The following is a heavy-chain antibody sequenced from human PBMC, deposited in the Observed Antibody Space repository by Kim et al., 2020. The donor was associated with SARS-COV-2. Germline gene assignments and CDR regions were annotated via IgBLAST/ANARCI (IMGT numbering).Heavy chain of an antibody. D-gene: IGHD2-2*01. CDR1: GFTFSSYA. V-gene: IGHV3-33*06. CDR3: AKDNYCSSTSCYFSVRSYYYGMDV. Sequence: GGSLRLSCAASGFTFSSYAMHWVRQAPGKGLEWVAVIWYDGSNKYYADSVKGRFTISRDNSKNTLYLQMNSLRAEDTAVYYCAKDNYCSSTSCYFSVRSYYYGMDVWGQGTTVTVSS. CDR2: IWYDGSNK. J-gene: IGHJ6*02.